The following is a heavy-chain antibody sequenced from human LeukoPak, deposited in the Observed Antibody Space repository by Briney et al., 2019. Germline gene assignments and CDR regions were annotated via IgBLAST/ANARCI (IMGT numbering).Heavy chain of an antibody. CDR2: IYYSGST. CDR1: GGSISSGGYY. D-gene: IGHD4-4*01. J-gene: IGHJ6*02. Sequence: SETLSLTCTVSGGSISSGGYYWSWIRQHPGKGLEWIGYIYYSGSTYYNPSLKSRVTISVDTSKNQFSLKLSSVTAADTAVYYCARDSRDYSNGYYGMDVWGQGTTVTVSS. CDR3: ARDSRDYSNGYYGMDV. V-gene: IGHV4-31*03.